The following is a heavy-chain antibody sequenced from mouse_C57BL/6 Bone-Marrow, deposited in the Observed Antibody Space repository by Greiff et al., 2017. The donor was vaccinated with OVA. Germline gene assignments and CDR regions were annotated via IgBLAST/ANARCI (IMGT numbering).Heavy chain of an antibody. V-gene: IGHV2-5*01. CDR2: IWRGGST. CDR3: AKNYYGSNWYFDV. J-gene: IGHJ1*03. D-gene: IGHD1-1*01. CDR1: GFSLTSYG. Sequence: QVQLKESGPGLVQPSQSLSITCTVSGFSLTSYGVHWVRQSPGKGLEWLGAIWRGGSTDYNAAFMSRLSITKDNSKSQVFFKMNSLQADDTAIYYCAKNYYGSNWYFDVWGTGTTVTVSS.